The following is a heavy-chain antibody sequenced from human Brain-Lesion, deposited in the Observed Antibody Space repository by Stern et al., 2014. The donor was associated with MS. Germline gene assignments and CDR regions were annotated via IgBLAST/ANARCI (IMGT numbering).Heavy chain of an antibody. Sequence: QVQLVESGPGLVKPSQTLSLTCTVSGGAVSSGDRYWSWIRQHPEKGLEWIGYISYSGNTYYNPSLESRVTISMDRSKKQFSLKLRSVTAADTAVYYCARVTEFLRFFYPDYWGQGIRVTVSS. CDR2: ISYSGNT. CDR1: GGAVSSGDRY. V-gene: IGHV4-31*03. D-gene: IGHD3-3*01. CDR3: ARVTEFLRFFYPDY. J-gene: IGHJ4*02.